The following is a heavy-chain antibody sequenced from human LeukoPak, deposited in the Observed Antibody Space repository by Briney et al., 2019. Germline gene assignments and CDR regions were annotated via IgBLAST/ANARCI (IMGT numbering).Heavy chain of an antibody. CDR3: ARVLRYCSGGNCYSGGLGYMDV. CDR1: GFPFSDYN. J-gene: IGHJ6*03. V-gene: IGHV3-11*01. Sequence: GALRLSCAASGFPFSDYNMRWIRPAPGKGLEWVSSISRSGSTKYYADSVKGRFTISRDNAKNSLFLQMNSLRAEDTAVYYCARVLRYCSGGNCYSGGLGYMDVWGKGTTVTISS. CDR2: ISRSGSTK. D-gene: IGHD2-15*01.